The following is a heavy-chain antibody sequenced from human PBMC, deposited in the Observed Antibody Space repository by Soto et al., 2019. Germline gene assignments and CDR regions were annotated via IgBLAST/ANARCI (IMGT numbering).Heavy chain of an antibody. Sequence: EVQLLESGGGLVQPGGSLRLSCAASGFTFSSYAMRWVRQAPGKGLAWVSAISGSGGSTYYEDSVKGRFTISRDNSKHTLYLQMNSLRAADTAVYYCARRGPGADFEYWGQGTLVTVSS. CDR2: ISGSGGST. D-gene: IGHD2-8*02. CDR1: GFTFSSYA. V-gene: IGHV3-23*01. CDR3: ARRGPGADFEY. J-gene: IGHJ4*02.